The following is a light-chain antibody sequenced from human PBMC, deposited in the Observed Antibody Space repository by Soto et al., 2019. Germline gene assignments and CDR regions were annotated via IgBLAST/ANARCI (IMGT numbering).Light chain of an antibody. CDR1: SSDVGGYNY. Sequence: ALTQPASVSGSPGQSITISCTGTSSDVGGYNYVSWYQLHPGKAPKLMIYEVSKRPSGVPDRFLGSKSGNTASLTVSGLQAEDEADYYCSSYAGINNLVFGGGTQLTVL. V-gene: IGLV2-8*01. J-gene: IGLJ2*01. CDR2: EVS. CDR3: SSYAGINNLV.